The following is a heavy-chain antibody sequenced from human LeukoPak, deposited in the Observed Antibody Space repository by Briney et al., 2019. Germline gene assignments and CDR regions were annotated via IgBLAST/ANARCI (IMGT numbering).Heavy chain of an antibody. J-gene: IGHJ4*02. CDR3: ARVLHKRNYDSTTYYGY. D-gene: IGHD3-22*01. Sequence: PGGSLRLSCEASGFTFRSYGMSWVRQAPGKGLEWVSVISGSGGKTDYADSVKGRFTISRDNSKNTMYLQMNSLRVEDTAVYYCARVLHKRNYDSTTYYGYWGQGTLVTVSS. CDR2: ISGSGGKT. CDR1: GFTFRSYG. V-gene: IGHV3-23*01.